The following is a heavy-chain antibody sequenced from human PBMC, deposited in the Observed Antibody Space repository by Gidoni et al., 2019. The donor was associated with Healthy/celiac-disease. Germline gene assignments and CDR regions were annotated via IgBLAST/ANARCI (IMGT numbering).Heavy chain of an antibody. CDR1: GLAFSSYG. CDR3: ARTHQGTDYFDY. D-gene: IGHD1-1*01. Sequence: QVQLVESGGGVVQPGRSLRLSCAASGLAFSSYGMHWVRQAPGKGLGWVAVMWYDGSNKYYANSVKGRFTISRDNSKNTLYLQMNSLRAEDTAVYYCARTHQGTDYFDYWGQGTLVTVSS. V-gene: IGHV3-33*01. CDR2: MWYDGSNK. J-gene: IGHJ4*02.